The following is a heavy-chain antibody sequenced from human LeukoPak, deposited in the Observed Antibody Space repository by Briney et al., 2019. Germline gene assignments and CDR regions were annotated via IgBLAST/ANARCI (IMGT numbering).Heavy chain of an antibody. CDR2: IYYSGST. V-gene: IGHV4-39*07. Sequence: PSETLSLTCTVSGGSISSSSYYWGWIRQPPGKGLEWIGSIYYSGSTYYNPSLKSRVTISVDTSKNQFSLKLSSVTAADTAVYYCARDVVPAAIPLAFGHWGQGTLVTVSS. CDR3: ARDVVPAAIPLAFGH. CDR1: GGSISSSSYY. J-gene: IGHJ4*02. D-gene: IGHD2-2*02.